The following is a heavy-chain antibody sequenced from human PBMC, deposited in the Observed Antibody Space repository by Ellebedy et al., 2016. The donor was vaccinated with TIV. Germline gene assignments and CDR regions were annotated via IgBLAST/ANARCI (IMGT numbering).Heavy chain of an antibody. V-gene: IGHV5-10-1*01. D-gene: IGHD3-10*01. CDR1: GYSFTSYW. CDR3: ARHLGSGGDFDY. CDR2: IDPSDSYT. Sequence: GESLKISCQVFGYSFTSYWVGWVRQLPGKGLEWLGKIDPSDSYTRYSPSFQGHITMSTDKSISVAYLQWSSLQASDTALYYCARHLGSGGDFDYWGQGTLLTVSS. J-gene: IGHJ4*02.